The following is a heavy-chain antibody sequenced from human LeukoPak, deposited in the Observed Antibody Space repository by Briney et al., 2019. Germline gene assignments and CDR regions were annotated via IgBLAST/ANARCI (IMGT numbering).Heavy chain of an antibody. Sequence: GGSLRLPCAASGFTFSNAWMSWVRQAPGKGLEWVGRIKSKTDGGTTDYAAPVKGRFTISRDDSKNTLYLQMNSLKTEDTAVYYCTTGTTYDSSGYYYDEFFDYWGQGTLVTVSS. CDR3: TTGTTYDSSGYYYDEFFDY. J-gene: IGHJ4*02. CDR2: IKSKTDGGTT. V-gene: IGHV3-15*01. CDR1: GFTFSNAW. D-gene: IGHD3-22*01.